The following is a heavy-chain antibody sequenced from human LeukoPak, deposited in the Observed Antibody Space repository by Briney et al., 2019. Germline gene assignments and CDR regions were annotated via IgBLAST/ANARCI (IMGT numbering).Heavy chain of an antibody. J-gene: IGHJ4*02. V-gene: IGHV4-34*01. Sequence: SETLSLTCAVYGGSFSGYYWSWIRQPPGKGLEWIGEINHRGSTNYNPSLKSRVTISVDTSKNQFSLKLSSVTAADTAVYYCARGGREAAAGTFDYWGQGTLVTVSS. CDR2: INHRGST. CDR1: GGSFSGYY. CDR3: ARGGREAAAGTFDY. D-gene: IGHD6-13*01.